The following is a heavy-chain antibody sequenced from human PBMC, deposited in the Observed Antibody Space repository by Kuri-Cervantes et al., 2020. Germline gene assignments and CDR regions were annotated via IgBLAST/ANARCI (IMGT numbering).Heavy chain of an antibody. CDR3: ARAVQYYYMDV. Sequence: LSLTCAASGFTFSSYSMNWVRQAPGKGLEWVSSISSSSSYIYYADSVKGRFTISRDNAKNSLYLQMNSLRAEDTAVYYCARAVQYYYMDVWGKGTTVTVSS. V-gene: IGHV3-21*04. J-gene: IGHJ6*03. CDR1: GFTFSSYS. CDR2: ISSSSSYI.